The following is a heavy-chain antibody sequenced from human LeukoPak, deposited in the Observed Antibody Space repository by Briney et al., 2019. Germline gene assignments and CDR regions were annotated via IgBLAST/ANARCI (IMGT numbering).Heavy chain of an antibody. Sequence: GGSLRLSCAASGFTFSSYSMNWVRQAPGKGLEWVSYISSSSSTIYYADSVKGRFTISRDNAKNSLYLRMNSLRAEDTAVYYCARGPAYYDFWSGYYPAWFDPWGQGTLVTVSS. CDR3: ARGPAYYDFWSGYYPAWFDP. CDR2: ISSSSSTI. D-gene: IGHD3-3*01. V-gene: IGHV3-48*01. CDR1: GFTFSSYS. J-gene: IGHJ5*02.